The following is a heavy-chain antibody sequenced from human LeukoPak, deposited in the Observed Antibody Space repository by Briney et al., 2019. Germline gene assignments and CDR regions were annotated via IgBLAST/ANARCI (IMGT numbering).Heavy chain of an antibody. CDR3: ARAPFSGTTSISVGI. Sequence: GGSLRLSCAASGFTFSDYYMSWIRQAPGKGLEWVSYISSISSYTNYADSVKGRFTISRDNAKNSLYLQMNSLRAEDTAVYYCARAPFSGTTSISVGIWGQGTMVTVSS. CDR1: GFTFSDYY. CDR2: ISSISSYT. D-gene: IGHD1-1*01. J-gene: IGHJ3*02. V-gene: IGHV3-11*06.